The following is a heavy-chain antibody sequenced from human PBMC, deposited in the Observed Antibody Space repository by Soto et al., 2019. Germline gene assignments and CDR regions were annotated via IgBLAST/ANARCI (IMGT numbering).Heavy chain of an antibody. D-gene: IGHD2-21*02. Sequence: PSETLSLTCTVSGGSISSGGYYWSWIRQHPGKGLEWIGYIYYSGSTYYNPSLKSRVTISVDTSKNQFSLKLSSVTAADTAVYYCAREGGGNSRRNFDYWGQGTLVTVSS. CDR2: IYYSGST. CDR3: AREGGGNSRRNFDY. CDR1: GGSISSGGYY. J-gene: IGHJ4*02. V-gene: IGHV4-31*03.